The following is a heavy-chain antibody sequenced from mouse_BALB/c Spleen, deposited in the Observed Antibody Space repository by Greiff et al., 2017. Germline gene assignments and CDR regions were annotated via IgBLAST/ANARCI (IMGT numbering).Heavy chain of an antibody. CDR3: ARVDGYYGYAMDY. CDR2: IWAGGST. V-gene: IGHV2-9*02. D-gene: IGHD2-3*01. Sequence: VQLQQSGPGLVAPSQSLSITCTVSGFSLTSYGVHWVRQPPGKGLEWLGVIWAGGSTNYNSALMSRLSISKDNSKSQVFLKMNSLQTDDTAMYYCARVDGYYGYAMDYWGQGTSVTVSS. CDR1: GFSLTSYG. J-gene: IGHJ4*01.